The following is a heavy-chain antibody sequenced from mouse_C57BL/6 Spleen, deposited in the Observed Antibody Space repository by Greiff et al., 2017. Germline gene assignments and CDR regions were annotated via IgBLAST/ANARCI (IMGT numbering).Heavy chain of an antibody. CDR2: ISSGGSYT. Sequence: EVKLMESGGDLVKPGGSLKPSCAASGFTFSSYGMSWVRQTPDKRLEWVATISSGGSYTYYPDSVKGRFTISRDNAKNTLYLQMSSLKSEDTAMYYCARFYDGYYPAWFAYWGQGTLVTVSA. CDR3: ARFYDGYYPAWFAY. J-gene: IGHJ3*01. CDR1: GFTFSSYG. D-gene: IGHD2-3*01. V-gene: IGHV5-6*01.